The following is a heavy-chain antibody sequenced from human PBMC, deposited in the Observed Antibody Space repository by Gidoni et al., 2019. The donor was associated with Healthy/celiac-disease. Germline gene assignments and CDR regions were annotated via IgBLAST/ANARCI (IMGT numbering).Heavy chain of an antibody. J-gene: IGHJ6*03. CDR2: FDPEDGET. V-gene: IGHV1-24*01. Sequence: QVQLVQSGAEVKKPGASVKVSCKVSGYTLTALSMHWVRQAPGKGLEWMGGFDPEDGETIYAQKFQGRVTMTEDTSTDTAYMELSSLRSEDTAVYYCATAKSGFYLPVSAYYYYMDVWGKGTTVTVSS. CDR3: ATAKSGFYLPVSAYYYYMDV. CDR1: GYTLTALS. D-gene: IGHD5-12*01.